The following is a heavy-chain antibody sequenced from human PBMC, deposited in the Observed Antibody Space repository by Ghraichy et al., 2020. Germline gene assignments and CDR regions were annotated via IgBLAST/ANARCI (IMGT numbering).Heavy chain of an antibody. Sequence: SETLSLTCQVSGGSINKGNYYWSWIRQPPRKGLEWMGYISHSGSAYYNPSLKSRVTMSADTSKNLLTLNLTSVTAADTAIYYCARDAAYGHLDNWGQGTLVAVSS. D-gene: IGHD2-21*01. CDR1: GGSINKGNYY. V-gene: IGHV4-31*03. J-gene: IGHJ4*02. CDR3: ARDAAYGHLDN. CDR2: ISHSGSA.